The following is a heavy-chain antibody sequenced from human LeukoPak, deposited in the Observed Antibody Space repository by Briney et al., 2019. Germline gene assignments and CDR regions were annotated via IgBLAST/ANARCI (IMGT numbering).Heavy chain of an antibody. CDR1: GYSISSGYY. CDR2: IYHSGST. J-gene: IGHJ6*02. V-gene: IGHV4-38-2*02. Sequence: SETLSLTCTVSGYSISSGYYWGWIRQPPGKGLEWIGSIYHSGSTYYNPSLKSRVTISVDTSKNQFSLKLSSVTAADTAVYYCARDHDWFGELEYGMDVWGQGTTVTVSS. D-gene: IGHD3-10*01. CDR3: ARDHDWFGELEYGMDV.